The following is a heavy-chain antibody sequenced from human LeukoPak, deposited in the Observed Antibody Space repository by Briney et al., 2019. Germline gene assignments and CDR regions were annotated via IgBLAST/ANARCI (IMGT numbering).Heavy chain of an antibody. D-gene: IGHD6-13*01. Sequence: GESLQISCKGSGYRFTSYWIGWVRQMPGKGLEWMGIIYPGDSDTRYIPSFQGQVTISADKSISTAYLQWSSLKASDTAMYYCARRVDSSWFFDFWGQGTLVTVSS. CDR3: ARRVDSSWFFDF. CDR2: IYPGDSDT. J-gene: IGHJ4*02. CDR1: GYRFTSYW. V-gene: IGHV5-51*01.